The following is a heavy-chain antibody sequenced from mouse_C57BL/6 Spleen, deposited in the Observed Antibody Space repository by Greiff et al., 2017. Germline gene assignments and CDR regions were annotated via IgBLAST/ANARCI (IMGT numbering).Heavy chain of an antibody. J-gene: IGHJ4*01. CDR1: GYTFTSYG. D-gene: IGHD1-1*01. V-gene: IGHV1-81*01. Sequence: QVQLQQSGAELARPGASVKLSCKASGYTFTSYGISWVKQRTGQGLEWIGEIYPRSGNTYYNEKFKGKATLTADKSSSTAYMELRSLTSEDSAVYFCARDYGSSIYYYAMDYWGQGTSVTVSS. CDR2: IYPRSGNT. CDR3: ARDYGSSIYYYAMDY.